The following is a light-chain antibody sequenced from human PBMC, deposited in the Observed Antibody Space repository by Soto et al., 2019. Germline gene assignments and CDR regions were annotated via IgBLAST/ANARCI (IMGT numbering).Light chain of an antibody. CDR1: QSISNNY. V-gene: IGKV3-20*01. Sequence: EIVLTQSPGTLSLSPGEGATLSCRASQSISNNYLAWYQQKPGQAPRLFIYAASSRATGIPDRFSGSGSGTDFTLTISRLEPEDFAVYYCQQYGNSPWTFGQGTKVELK. J-gene: IGKJ1*01. CDR2: AAS. CDR3: QQYGNSPWT.